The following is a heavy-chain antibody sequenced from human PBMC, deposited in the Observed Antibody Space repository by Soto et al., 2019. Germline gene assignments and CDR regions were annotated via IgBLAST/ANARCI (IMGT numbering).Heavy chain of an antibody. D-gene: IGHD3-9*01. CDR1: GFTFSEYS. CDR2: ISSDGDIT. J-gene: IGHJ5*02. Sequence: PGGSLRLSCSASGFTFSEYSMNWVRQAPGKGLQYVSTISSDGDITYYADPVKGRFTISRDNSKNTSYLQMNSPRPEDTAVYFCMKVPTFYDMFTGYCCTNFFDPWGQGTLVTVSS. CDR3: MKVPTFYDMFTGYCCTNFFDP. V-gene: IGHV3-64D*06.